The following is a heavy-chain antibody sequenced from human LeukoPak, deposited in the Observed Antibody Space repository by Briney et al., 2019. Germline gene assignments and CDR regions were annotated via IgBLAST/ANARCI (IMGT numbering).Heavy chain of an antibody. CDR2: INYSGST. D-gene: IGHD3-3*01. CDR1: GFPISSYY. CDR3: ARDRPGRFLEWDGNWFDP. J-gene: IGHJ5*02. V-gene: IGHV4-59*01. Sequence: SETLCLTCTVSGFPISSYYRSWIRQPPGKGLEWIGYINYSGSTNYNTSLKSRVTISVDTSKNQFCLKLSSVTAADTAVYYCARDRPGRFLEWDGNWFDPWGQGTLVTVSS.